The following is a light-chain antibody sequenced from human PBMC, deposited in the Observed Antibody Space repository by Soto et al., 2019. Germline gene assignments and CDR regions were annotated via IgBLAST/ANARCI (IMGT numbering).Light chain of an antibody. CDR3: EQYSNFPYT. Sequence: DIQMTQSPSTLSASVGDRVTITCRASQSISNWLAWYQQKPGKAPKLLIYKASDLESGVPSRFSGSESGTEFTLTISSLQADDFATYYCEQYSNFPYTFGQGTKLEIK. CDR2: KAS. V-gene: IGKV1-5*03. CDR1: QSISNW. J-gene: IGKJ2*01.